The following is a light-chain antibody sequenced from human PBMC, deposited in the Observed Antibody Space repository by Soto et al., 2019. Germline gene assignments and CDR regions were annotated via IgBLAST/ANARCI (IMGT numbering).Light chain of an antibody. J-gene: IGKJ2*01. CDR3: QEYNSAPHT. CDR2: AAS. V-gene: IGKV1-27*01. Sequence: DIQMTQSPSSLSASVGDRVTITCRASQGISTYLAWYQQNPGKVPKLLIYAASTLHSGDPSRFSGSGSGTDFTLTISSLQPEDVATDYCQEYNSAPHTFGQGTKLEIK. CDR1: QGISTY.